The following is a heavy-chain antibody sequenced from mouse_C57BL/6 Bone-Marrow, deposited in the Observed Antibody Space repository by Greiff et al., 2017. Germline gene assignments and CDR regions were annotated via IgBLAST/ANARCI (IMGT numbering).Heavy chain of an antibody. V-gene: IGHV1-82*01. CDR1: GYAFSSSW. D-gene: IGHD4-1*01. CDR2: IYPGDGDT. CDR3: AKLCDAMDY. Sequence: VQLQQSGPELVKPGASVKLSCKASGYAFSSSWMNWVKQRPGKGLEWIGRIYPGDGDTNYNGKFKGKATLTADKSSSTAYMQLSSLTSEDSAVYFGAKLCDAMDYWGQGTSVTVAS. J-gene: IGHJ4*01.